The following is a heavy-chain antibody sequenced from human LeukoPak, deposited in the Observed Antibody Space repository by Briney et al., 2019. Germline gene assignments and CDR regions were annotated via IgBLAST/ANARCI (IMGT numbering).Heavy chain of an antibody. Sequence: SSETLSLTCAVYGGSFDQYYWSWLRQAPGEGLEWIGEINAGGSTNCSPSLKSRVTMSIDTSKNQFSLRVTSVTAADTAVYYCARQGMPDAFDIWGQGTMVTVSS. CDR2: INAGGST. J-gene: IGHJ3*02. CDR1: GGSFDQYY. CDR3: ARQGMPDAFDI. V-gene: IGHV4-34*01. D-gene: IGHD2-2*01.